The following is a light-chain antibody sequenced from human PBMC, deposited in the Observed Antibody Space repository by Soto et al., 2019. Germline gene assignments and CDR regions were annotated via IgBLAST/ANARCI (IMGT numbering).Light chain of an antibody. J-gene: IGLJ1*01. CDR2: SNN. CDR1: SSNIGSNT. Sequence: QSVLTHPPSAFGTPGQRVTIPFSGSSSNIGSNTVNWYQQLPGTAPKLLIYSNNQRPSGVPDRFSGSKSGTSASLAISGLQSEDEADYYCAAWDDSLNGLYVFGTGTKVTVL. CDR3: AAWDDSLNGLYV. V-gene: IGLV1-44*01.